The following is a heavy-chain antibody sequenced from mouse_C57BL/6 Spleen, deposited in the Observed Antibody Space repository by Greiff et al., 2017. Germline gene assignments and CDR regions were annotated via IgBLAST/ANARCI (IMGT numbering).Heavy chain of an antibody. Sequence: EVKLMESGAELVRPGASVKLSCTASGFNIKDDYMHWVKQRPEQGLEWIGWIDPENGDTEYASKFQGKATITADTSSNTAYLQLSSLTSEDTAVYYCTTRGNYFYAMDYWGQGTSVTVSS. CDR1: GFNIKDDY. V-gene: IGHV14-4*01. D-gene: IGHD2-1*01. CDR3: TTRGNYFYAMDY. CDR2: IDPENGDT. J-gene: IGHJ4*01.